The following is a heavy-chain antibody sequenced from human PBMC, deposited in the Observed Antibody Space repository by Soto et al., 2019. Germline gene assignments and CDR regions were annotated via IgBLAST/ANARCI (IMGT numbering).Heavy chain of an antibody. J-gene: IGHJ6*03. CDR2: IYYSGST. CDR1: GGSISSSSYY. Sequence: PSETLSLTCTVSGGSISSSSYYWGWIRQPPGKGLEWIGSIYYSGSTYYNPSLKSRVTISVDTSKNQFSLKLSSVTAADTAVYYCASGIHLSNMVYYYYMDVWGQGTTVTVSS. V-gene: IGHV4-39*01. CDR3: ASGIHLSNMVYYYYMDV. D-gene: IGHD5-18*01.